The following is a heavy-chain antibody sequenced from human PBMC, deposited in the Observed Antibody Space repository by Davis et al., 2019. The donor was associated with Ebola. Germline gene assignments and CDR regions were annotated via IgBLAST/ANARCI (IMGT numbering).Heavy chain of an antibody. CDR3: ARTSIVGTTTTASDI. CDR1: GYTFKNHA. Sequence: ASVQVSCKASGYTFKNHAISRVRQAPGQGLEWMGWISAYNGNTNYAQILQGRVTMTTDTSTGTAYMELRSLRSDDTAVYFCARTSIVGTTTTASDIWGQGTKVTVSS. J-gene: IGHJ3*02. V-gene: IGHV1-18*04. D-gene: IGHD1-26*01. CDR2: ISAYNGNT.